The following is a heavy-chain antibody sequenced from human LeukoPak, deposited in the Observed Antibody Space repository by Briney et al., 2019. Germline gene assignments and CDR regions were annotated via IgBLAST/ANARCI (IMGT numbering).Heavy chain of an antibody. D-gene: IGHD4-23*01. J-gene: IGHJ4*02. CDR1: GFTFGGYG. V-gene: IGHV3-30*02. CDR3: AKDLGNSFDY. CDR2: IHYDGSDK. Sequence: PGGSLRLSCAASGFTFGGYGMHWVRQAPGKGLEWVAFIHYDGSDKYYADSVKGRFTISRDNSKNTLYLQMNSLRAEDKAVYYCAKDLGNSFDYWGQGTLVTVSS.